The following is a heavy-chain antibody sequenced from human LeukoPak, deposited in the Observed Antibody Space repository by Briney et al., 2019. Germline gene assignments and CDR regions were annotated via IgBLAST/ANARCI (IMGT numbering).Heavy chain of an antibody. CDR1: GYTFTNFV. CDR3: ARDQIGVAAAAY. CDR2: INPSNDDT. J-gene: IGHJ4*02. D-gene: IGHD6-13*01. Sequence: APVKVSCKASGYTFTNFVIHWVRQAPGQRLEWLGWINPSNDDTKYSQKFQGRVTITRDTSASTAYMWLSSLRSEDTALYYCARDQIGVAAAAYWGQGTLVTVSS. V-gene: IGHV1-3*01.